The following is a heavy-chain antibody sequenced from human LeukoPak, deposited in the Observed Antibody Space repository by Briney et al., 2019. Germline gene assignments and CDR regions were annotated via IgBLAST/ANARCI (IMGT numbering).Heavy chain of an antibody. J-gene: IGHJ3*01. CDR1: GGSFSTFT. CDR3: AKSTGTGAFDV. D-gene: IGHD4-17*01. V-gene: IGHV1-69*16. CDR2: IIPLLGTG. Sequence: SVKVSCKASGGSFSTFTITWGRQAPAQGFGFMGGIIPLLGTGDYAQKFQGRVTMTTDESTNTAYMELSRLTSEDTAIYYGAKSTGTGAFDVWGQGTTVAVSS.